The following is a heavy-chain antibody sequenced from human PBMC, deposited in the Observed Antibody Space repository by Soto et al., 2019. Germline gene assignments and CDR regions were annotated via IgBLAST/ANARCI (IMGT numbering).Heavy chain of an antibody. CDR1: GFTFDDYA. CDR2: ISWNSGSI. Sequence: GGSLRLSCAASGFTFDDYAMHWVRQAPGKGLEWVSGISWNSGSIGYADSVKGRFTISRDNAKNSLYLQMNSLRAEDTALYYCAKDNSPLYDILTRRGYYYYGMDVWGQGPTVTVSS. D-gene: IGHD3-9*01. V-gene: IGHV3-9*01. J-gene: IGHJ6*02. CDR3: AKDNSPLYDILTRRGYYYYGMDV.